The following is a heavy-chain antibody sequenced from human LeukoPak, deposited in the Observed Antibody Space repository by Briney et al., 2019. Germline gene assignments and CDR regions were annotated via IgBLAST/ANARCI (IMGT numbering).Heavy chain of an antibody. CDR2: IYHRGST. Sequence: PSETLSLTCAVYGGSFSGYYWGWLRQPPGKGLEWIGSIYHRGSTYYNPSLKSRVTISVDTSKNQFSLRLSSVTAADTAVYYCARVERGYSYGPTYYYYYMDVWGKGTTVTVSS. J-gene: IGHJ6*03. CDR1: GGSFSGYY. CDR3: ARVERGYSYGPTYYYYYMDV. V-gene: IGHV4-38-2*01. D-gene: IGHD5-18*01.